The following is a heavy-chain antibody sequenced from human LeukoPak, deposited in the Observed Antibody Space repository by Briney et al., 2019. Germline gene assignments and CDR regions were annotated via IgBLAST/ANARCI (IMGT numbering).Heavy chain of an antibody. CDR1: GYTFTGYF. CDR2: INPNSGGT. V-gene: IGHV1-2*02. Sequence: ASVKVSCKASGYTFTGYFMHWVRQAPGQGLEWMGWINPNSGGTNYAQRFQGRVTITRDTSISTAYMELSRLRCDDTAVYYCAIGGDSSSYWGQGTLVTVSS. CDR3: AIGGDSSSY. J-gene: IGHJ4*02. D-gene: IGHD6-13*01.